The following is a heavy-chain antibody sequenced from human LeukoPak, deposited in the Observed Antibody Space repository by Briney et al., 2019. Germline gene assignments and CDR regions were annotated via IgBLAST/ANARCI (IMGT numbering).Heavy chain of an antibody. CDR1: GFTFSSYA. CDR2: ISYDGSNK. V-gene: IGHV3-30*04. J-gene: IGHJ1*01. D-gene: IGHD3-22*01. CDR3: ARPYYYDSSGYYFEGYFQH. Sequence: GGSLRLSCAASGFTFSSYAMHWVRQAPGKGLEWVAVISYDGSNKYYADSVKGRFTISRDNSKNTLYLQMNSLRAEDTAVYYCARPYYYDSSGYYFEGYFQHWGQGTLVTVSS.